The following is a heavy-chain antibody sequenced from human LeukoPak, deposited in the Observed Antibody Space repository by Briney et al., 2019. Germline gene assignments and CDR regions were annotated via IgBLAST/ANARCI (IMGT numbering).Heavy chain of an antibody. Sequence: PGRSLRLSCAASGCSFSSYVMYWVRQAPGKGLEWVSSISSSSTYIYYADAVKGRFTISRDNAKNSLYLQMNSLRAEDTAVYYCGTWTTVASYFDYWGQGTLVTVSS. J-gene: IGHJ4*02. CDR1: GCSFSSYV. CDR3: GTWTTVASYFDY. CDR2: ISSSSTYI. V-gene: IGHV3-21*06. D-gene: IGHD4-17*01.